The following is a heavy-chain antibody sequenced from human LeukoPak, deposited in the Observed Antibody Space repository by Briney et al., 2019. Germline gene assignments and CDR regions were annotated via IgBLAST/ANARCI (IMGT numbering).Heavy chain of an antibody. V-gene: IGHV3-23*01. J-gene: IGHJ4*02. CDR1: GFIFSSHG. CDR3: AKAPVTTCSGAYCYPFDY. CDR2: VSPSGDIT. D-gene: IGHD2-15*01. Sequence: GGSLRLPCAASGFIFSSHGMNWVRQAPGKGLEWVSGVSPSGDITYYADSVKGRFTISRDNSKNRVYLQMNSLRAGDAAVYYCAKAPVTTCSGAYCYPFDYWSQGTLVTVSS.